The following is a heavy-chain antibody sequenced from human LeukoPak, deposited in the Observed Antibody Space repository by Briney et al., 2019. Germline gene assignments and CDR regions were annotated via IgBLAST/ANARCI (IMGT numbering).Heavy chain of an antibody. D-gene: IGHD1-26*01. V-gene: IGHV3-23*01. CDR3: TKDRVGASPHDAFDI. J-gene: IGHJ3*02. Sequence: PGGSLRLSCAASGFTFSTYAMSWVRQAPGKGLEWVSAISGSTGRTYYADSVKGRFTISRDNSKNTLYLQMNNLRAEDTAVYYCTKDRVGASPHDAFDIWGQGTMVTVSS. CDR1: GFTFSTYA. CDR2: ISGSTGRT.